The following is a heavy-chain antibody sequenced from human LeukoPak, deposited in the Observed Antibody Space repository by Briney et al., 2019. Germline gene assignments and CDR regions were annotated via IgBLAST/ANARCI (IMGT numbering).Heavy chain of an antibody. CDR2: IYYSGST. J-gene: IGHJ3*02. CDR1: GGSISSGDYY. D-gene: IGHD3-22*01. Sequence: SETLSLTCTVSGGSISSGDYYWSWIRQPPGKGLEWIGYIYYSGSTYYNPSLKSRVTILVDTSKNQFSLKLSSVTAADTAVYYCAREGQYYYDSSGLGDAFDIWGQGTMVTVSS. CDR3: AREGQYYYDSSGLGDAFDI. V-gene: IGHV4-30-4*08.